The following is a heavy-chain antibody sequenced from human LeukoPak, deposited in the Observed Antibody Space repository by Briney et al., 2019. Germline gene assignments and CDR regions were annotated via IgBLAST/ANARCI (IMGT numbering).Heavy chain of an antibody. Sequence: GRSLRLSCAASGFTFSSYRMHWVRQAPGKGLEWVAVIWYDGSNKYYADSVKGRFTISRDNSKNTLYLQMNSLRAEDTAVYYCARENYYDSSGLDYWGQGTLVTVSS. J-gene: IGHJ4*02. CDR3: ARENYYDSSGLDY. V-gene: IGHV3-33*01. CDR1: GFTFSSYR. CDR2: IWYDGSNK. D-gene: IGHD3-22*01.